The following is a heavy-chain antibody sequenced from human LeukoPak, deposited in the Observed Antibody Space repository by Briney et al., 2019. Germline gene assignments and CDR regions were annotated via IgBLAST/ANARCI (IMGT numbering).Heavy chain of an antibody. CDR1: GDSINNFY. CDR3: ARGSGYSYGDLDY. Sequence: SETLSLTCTVSGDSINNFYWSWIRQPAGKGLEWIGRVYSSGTTDYNPSLKSRVSMSVDTSSNQFSLRLSSVTAADTAVYYCARGSGYSYGDLDYWGQGTLVTVSS. D-gene: IGHD5-18*01. J-gene: IGHJ4*02. CDR2: VYSSGTT. V-gene: IGHV4-4*07.